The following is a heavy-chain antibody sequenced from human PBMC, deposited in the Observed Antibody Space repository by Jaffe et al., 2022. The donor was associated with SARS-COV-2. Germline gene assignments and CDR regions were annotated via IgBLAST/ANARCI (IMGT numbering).Heavy chain of an antibody. CDR3: ARPDSSGYYGIDD. V-gene: IGHV4-39*01. CDR1: GGSISSSTDY. D-gene: IGHD3-22*01. CDR2: IYYSGST. Sequence: QLQLQESGPGLVKPSETLSLTCTVSGGSISSSTDYWGWIRQPPGKGLEWIGSIYYSGSTYYNPSLKSRATISVDTSRNQFSLRLSSVTAADTAIYYCARPDSSGYYGIDDWGQGALVTVSS. J-gene: IGHJ4*02.